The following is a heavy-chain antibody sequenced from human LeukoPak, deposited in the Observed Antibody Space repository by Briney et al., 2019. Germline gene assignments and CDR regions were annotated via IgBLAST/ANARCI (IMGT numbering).Heavy chain of an antibody. J-gene: IGHJ2*01. CDR2: ISNSAIT. D-gene: IGHD2-8*01. CDR1: GVSISSYY. CDR3: ARDPYCTNGVCNRRWYFDL. V-gene: IGHV4-59*01. Sequence: TSETLSLTCAVSGVSISSYYWTWIPQPPGKGLEWIGFISNSAITDYNPSLKSRVTISIDTSKNQFSLKLNSVTAADTAVYYCARDPYCTNGVCNRRWYFDLWGRGTLVTVSS.